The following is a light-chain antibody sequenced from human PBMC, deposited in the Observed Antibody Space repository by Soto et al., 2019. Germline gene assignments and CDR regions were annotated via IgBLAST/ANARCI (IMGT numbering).Light chain of an antibody. J-gene: IGKJ5*01. V-gene: IGKV3-20*01. CDR3: QHYGNSPLT. Sequence: EIVLTQSPGTLSLSPGEGATLSCSAGQSVSSSQLAWYQQKPGQAPWLLVYGASSRATGIPERFSSSVSETDFTLSISRLEPEEFAVYYCQHYGNSPLTFGQGTRLEIK. CDR2: GAS. CDR1: QSVSSSQ.